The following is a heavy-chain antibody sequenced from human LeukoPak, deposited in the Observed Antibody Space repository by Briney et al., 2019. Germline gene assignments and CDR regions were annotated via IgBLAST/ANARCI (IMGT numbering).Heavy chain of an antibody. Sequence: ASVKVSCKASGYTFTSYAMSWVRQAPGQGLEWMGWINTNTGNPTYAQGFTGRFVFSLDTSVSTAYLQISSLKAEDTAVYYCARAGGFSYYDFWSGTPNDAFDIWGQGTMVTVSS. J-gene: IGHJ3*02. CDR3: ARAGGFSYYDFWSGTPNDAFDI. V-gene: IGHV7-4-1*02. CDR1: GYTFTSYA. D-gene: IGHD3-3*01. CDR2: INTNTGNP.